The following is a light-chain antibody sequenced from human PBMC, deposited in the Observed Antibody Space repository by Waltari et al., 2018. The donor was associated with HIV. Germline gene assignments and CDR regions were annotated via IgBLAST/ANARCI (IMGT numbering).Light chain of an antibody. V-gene: IGLV3-21*02. CDR3: QVWDSSNEHPV. CDR2: YDT. CDR1: NIGDKS. Sequence: SYVLTQPPSVSVAPGQTASITCGGNNIGDKSVHWYQKNPGQAPVLVVSYDTDRPSGIPDRCSGSNSGDTATLTISRVEAGDEADYYGQVWDSSNEHPVCGGGTKLSVL. J-gene: IGLJ2*01.